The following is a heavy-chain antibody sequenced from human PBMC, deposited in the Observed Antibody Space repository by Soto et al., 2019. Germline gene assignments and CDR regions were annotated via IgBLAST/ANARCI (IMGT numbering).Heavy chain of an antibody. J-gene: IGHJ6*03. CDR2: INHSGST. Sequence: SETLSLTCAVYGGSFSGYYWSWIRQPPGKGLEWIGEINHSGSTNYNPSLKSRVTISVDTSKNQFSLKLSSVTAADTAVYYCARGRQNLHLGESAIYYYYMDVWGKGTTVTVSS. V-gene: IGHV4-34*01. D-gene: IGHD3-16*01. CDR1: GGSFSGYY. CDR3: ARGRQNLHLGESAIYYYYMDV.